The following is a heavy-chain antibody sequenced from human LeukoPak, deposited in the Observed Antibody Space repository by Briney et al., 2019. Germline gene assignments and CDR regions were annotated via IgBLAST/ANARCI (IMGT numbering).Heavy chain of an antibody. J-gene: IGHJ4*02. CDR3: AGEVGATSCFDY. D-gene: IGHD1-26*01. V-gene: IGHV4-34*01. CDR2: INHSGST. Sequence: PSETLSLTCAVYGGSFSGYYWSWIRQPPGKGLEWIGEINHSGSTNYNPSLKSRVTISVDTSKNQLSLKLTSLTAADTAVYYCAGEVGATSCFDYWGQGTLVTVSS. CDR1: GGSFSGYY.